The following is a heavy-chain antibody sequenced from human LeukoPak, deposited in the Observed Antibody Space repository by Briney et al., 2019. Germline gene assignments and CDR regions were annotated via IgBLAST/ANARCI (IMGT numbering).Heavy chain of an antibody. CDR3: ARLRGLYYFDY. J-gene: IGHJ4*02. V-gene: IGHV4-34*01. D-gene: IGHD4/OR15-4a*01. CDR2: INHSGST. Sequence: GSLRLSCAASGFTFSDYYMSWIRQPPGKGLEWIGEINHSGSTNYNPSLKSRVTISVDTSKNQFSLKLSSVTAADTAVYYCARLRGLYYFDYWGQGTLVTVSS. CDR1: GFTFSDYY.